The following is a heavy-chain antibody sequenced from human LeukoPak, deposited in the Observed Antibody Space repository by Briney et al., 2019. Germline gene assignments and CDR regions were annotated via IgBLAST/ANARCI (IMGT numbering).Heavy chain of an antibody. Sequence: SETLSLTCAVYGGSFSGYYWSWIRQPPGKGLEWIGEINHSGSTNYNPSLKSRVTISVDTSKNQFSLKLSSVTAADTAVYYCAGRRWLHPNPFDYWGQGTLVTVSS. J-gene: IGHJ4*02. D-gene: IGHD5-24*01. CDR3: AGRRWLHPNPFDY. CDR1: GGSFSGYY. V-gene: IGHV4-34*01. CDR2: INHSGST.